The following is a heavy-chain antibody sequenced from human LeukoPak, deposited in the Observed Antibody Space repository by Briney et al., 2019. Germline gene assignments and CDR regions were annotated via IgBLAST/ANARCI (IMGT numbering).Heavy chain of an antibody. CDR1: GYTFTGYY. V-gene: IGHV1-46*01. CDR3: ARERSIVGAHDAFDI. D-gene: IGHD1-26*01. J-gene: IGHJ3*02. CDR2: INPSGGST. Sequence: ASVKVSCKASGYTFTGYYMHWVRQAPGQGLEWMGIINPSGGSTSYAQKFQGRVTMTRDTSTSTVYMELSGLRSEDTAVYYCARERSIVGAHDAFDIWGQGTMVTVSS.